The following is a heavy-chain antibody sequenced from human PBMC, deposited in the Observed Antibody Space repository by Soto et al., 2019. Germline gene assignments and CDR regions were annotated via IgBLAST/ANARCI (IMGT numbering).Heavy chain of an antibody. V-gene: IGHV3-7*01. CDR1: GFTFSSYW. CDR2: IKQDGSEK. CDR3: AGGYSKSSWGLSSVSDY. Sequence: GGSLRLSCAASGFTFSSYWMSWVRQAPGKGLEWVANIKQDGSEKYYVDSVKGRFTISRDNAKNSLYLQMNSLRAEDTAVYYCAGGYSKSSWGLSSVSDYWGQGTLVTVSS. D-gene: IGHD4-4*01. J-gene: IGHJ4*02.